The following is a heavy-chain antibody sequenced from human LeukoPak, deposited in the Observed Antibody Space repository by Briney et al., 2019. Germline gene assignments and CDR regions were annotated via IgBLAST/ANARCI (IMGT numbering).Heavy chain of an antibody. J-gene: IGHJ5*02. D-gene: IGHD2-2*01. CDR3: ARGGYQLPGSRVRKLSWFDP. V-gene: IGHV1-18*01. CDR1: GYTFASYG. Sequence: ASVKVSCKASGYTFASYGISWVRQAPGQGLEWMGWISAYNGNTNYAQKLQGRVTMTTDTSTSTAYMELRSLRSDDTAVYYCARGGYQLPGSRVRKLSWFDPWGQGTLVTVSS. CDR2: ISAYNGNT.